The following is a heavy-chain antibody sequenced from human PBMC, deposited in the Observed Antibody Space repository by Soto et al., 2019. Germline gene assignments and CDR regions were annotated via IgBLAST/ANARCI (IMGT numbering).Heavy chain of an antibody. CDR3: TRHKSGSDWLDP. CDR2: FDPEDGET. CDR1: GYTLTELS. J-gene: IGHJ5*02. V-gene: IGHV1-24*01. D-gene: IGHD2-15*01. Sequence: ASVKVSCKVSGYTLTELSMQWVRQAPGKGLEWMGGFDPEDGETIYAQKFQGRVTLSVDTSNNEYSLKLVSVTAPDTAVYYCTRHKSGSDWLDPWGQGTLVTVSS.